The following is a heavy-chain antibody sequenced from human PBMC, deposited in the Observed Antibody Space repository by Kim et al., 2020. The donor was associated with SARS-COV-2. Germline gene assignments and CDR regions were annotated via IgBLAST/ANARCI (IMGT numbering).Heavy chain of an antibody. CDR2: IYYSGST. J-gene: IGHJ4*02. D-gene: IGHD1-26*01. Sequence: SETLSLTCTVSGGSISSSSYYWGWIRQPPGKGLEWIGSIYYSGSTYYNPSLKSRVTISVDTSKNQFSLKLSSVTAADTAVYYCARHRYSGSYTGRYYFDYWGQGTLVTVSS. V-gene: IGHV4-39*01. CDR3: ARHRYSGSYTGRYYFDY. CDR1: GGSISSSSYY.